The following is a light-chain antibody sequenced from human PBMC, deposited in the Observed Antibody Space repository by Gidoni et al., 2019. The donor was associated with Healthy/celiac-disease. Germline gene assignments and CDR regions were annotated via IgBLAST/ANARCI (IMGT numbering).Light chain of an antibody. CDR3: CSYAGSSSLV. J-gene: IGLJ3*02. V-gene: IGLV2-23*01. CDR2: EGS. CDR1: SSDVGSYNL. Sequence: PGQSITISCTGTSSDVGSYNLVSWYQQHPGKAPKLMIYEGSKRPSGVSNRFSGSNSGNTASLTISGLQAEDEADYYCCSYAGSSSLVFGGGTKLTVL.